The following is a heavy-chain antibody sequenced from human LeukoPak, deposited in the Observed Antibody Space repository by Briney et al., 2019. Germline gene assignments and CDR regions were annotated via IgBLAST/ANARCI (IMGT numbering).Heavy chain of an antibody. J-gene: IGHJ3*02. V-gene: IGHV3-21*01. CDR2: ISSSSSYI. D-gene: IGHD3-3*01. CDR3: ARDTSNFWSGLNHIDI. CDR1: GFTFSSSS. Sequence: GGSLRLSCAASGFTFSSSSMNWVRQAPGRGLEWVSSISSSSSYIYYADSVKGRFTISRDNAKNSLYLQMNSLRAEDTAVYYCARDTSNFWSGLNHIDIWGQGTMVTVSS.